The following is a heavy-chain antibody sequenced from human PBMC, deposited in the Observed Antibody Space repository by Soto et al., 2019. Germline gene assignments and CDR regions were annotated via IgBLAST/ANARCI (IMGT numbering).Heavy chain of an antibody. V-gene: IGHV5-51*01. CDR3: ARIIGYCRNNDCSWTFDV. CDR2: FYPGDSTS. J-gene: IGHJ3*01. CDR1: GYSFISYW. D-gene: IGHD2-15*01. Sequence: GESLKISCKTSGYSFISYWVAWVRQLPGKGLEWMGTFYPGDSTSTYSPSFQGQITISVDTSITTAYLQLNSLKASDTAMYYCARIIGYCRNNDCSWTFDVWGQGTMVTVSS.